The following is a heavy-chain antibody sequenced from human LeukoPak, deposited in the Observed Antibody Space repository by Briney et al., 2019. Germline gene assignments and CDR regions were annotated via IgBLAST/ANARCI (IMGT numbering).Heavy chain of an antibody. Sequence: ASVKVSCKASGYTFTSYDINWVRQATGQGLEWMGWMNPNSGNTGYAQKFQGRVTMTRSTSISTAYMELSSLRSEDTAVYYCARGTRYCSSTSCPNPFDYWGQGTLVTVSS. CDR2: MNPNSGNT. CDR1: GYTFTSYD. J-gene: IGHJ4*02. V-gene: IGHV1-8*01. CDR3: ARGTRYCSSTSCPNPFDY. D-gene: IGHD2-2*01.